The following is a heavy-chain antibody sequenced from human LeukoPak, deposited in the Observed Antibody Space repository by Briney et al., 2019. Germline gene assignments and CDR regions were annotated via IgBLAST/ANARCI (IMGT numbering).Heavy chain of an antibody. Sequence: SETLSLTCAVYGGSFSGYYWTWIRQPPGKGLEWIGEIHYSGSATYNPSLKSRVTISVDTSKNHFSLKLSSVTAADTAVYYCARLDIVIVPSTAFDYWGQGTLVTVSS. D-gene: IGHD2/OR15-2a*01. CDR1: GGSFSGYY. CDR3: ARLDIVIVPSTAFDY. CDR2: IHYSGSA. V-gene: IGHV4-34*01. J-gene: IGHJ4*02.